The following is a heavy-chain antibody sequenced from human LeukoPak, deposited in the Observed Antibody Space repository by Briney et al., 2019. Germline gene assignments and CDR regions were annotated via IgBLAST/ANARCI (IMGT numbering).Heavy chain of an antibody. CDR3: AKETYYLDSSGYNPPFDY. J-gene: IGHJ4*02. Sequence: GGSLRLSCAASGFTFISYAMSWVRQAPGKGLEWVSAISGSGGSTYYADSVKGRFTISRDNSKNTLYLQMNSLRAEDTAVYYCAKETYYLDSSGYNPPFDYWGQGTLVTVSS. CDR2: ISGSGGST. V-gene: IGHV3-23*01. CDR1: GFTFISYA. D-gene: IGHD3-22*01.